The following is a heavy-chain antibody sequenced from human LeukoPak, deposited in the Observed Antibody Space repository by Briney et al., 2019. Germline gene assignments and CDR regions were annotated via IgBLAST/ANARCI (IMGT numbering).Heavy chain of an antibody. CDR2: IYWSGRT. V-gene: IGHV4-59*01. Sequence: SETLSLTCTVSGGSIRSYYWSWIRQPPGKGPEWIGYIYWSGRTHYNPSLKSRVTISVDTSKNEFSLNLNSVTAADTAVYYCARGWLEQLFDSWGQGTLVTVSS. J-gene: IGHJ4*02. CDR1: GGSIRSYY. D-gene: IGHD5-24*01. CDR3: ARGWLEQLFDS.